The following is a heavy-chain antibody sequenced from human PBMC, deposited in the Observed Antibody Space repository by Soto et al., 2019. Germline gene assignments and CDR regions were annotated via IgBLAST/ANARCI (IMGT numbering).Heavy chain of an antibody. CDR2: IYWDDDK. J-gene: IGHJ4*02. D-gene: IGHD3-16*02. V-gene: IGHV2-5*02. CDR1: GFSLSTSGVG. CDR3: AKSPHYVWGSYRHGFDY. Sequence: QITLKESGPTLVKLTQTLTLTCSFSGFSLSTSGVGVGWIRQPPGKALEWLALIYWDDDKRYSPSLKSRHTTTKDTSKNRLVLTIMKMDSVDTATYYSAKSPHYVWGSYRHGFDYWCQGNLVTVSS.